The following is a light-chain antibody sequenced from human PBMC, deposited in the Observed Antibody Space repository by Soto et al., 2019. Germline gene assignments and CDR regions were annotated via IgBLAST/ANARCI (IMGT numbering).Light chain of an antibody. CDR2: GVS. Sequence: QSVLTQPASLSGAAGESSTISCTGTSSDVGNYNYVSWFQQRPDKAPKLMIYGVSSRPSGVSNRFSGSKSGNTASLTISGLQAEHEAAYYCTSYTNSTTYVFGTGTKVTV. CDR1: SSDVGNYNY. J-gene: IGLJ1*01. V-gene: IGLV2-14*01. CDR3: TSYTNSTTYV.